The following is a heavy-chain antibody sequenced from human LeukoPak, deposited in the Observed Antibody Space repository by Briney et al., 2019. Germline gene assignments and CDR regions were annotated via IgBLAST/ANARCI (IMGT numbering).Heavy chain of an antibody. J-gene: IGHJ6*03. CDR2: ISAYNGNT. V-gene: IGHV1-18*01. CDR3: ARHLRYCSSTSCYMAHYYYMDV. Sequence: GASVKVSCKASGGTFSSYAISWVRQAPGQGLEWMGWISAYNGNTNYAQKLQGRVTMTTDTSTSTAYMELRSLRSDDAAVYYCARHLRYCSSTSCYMAHYYYMDVWGKGTTVTVSS. CDR1: GGTFSSYA. D-gene: IGHD2-2*02.